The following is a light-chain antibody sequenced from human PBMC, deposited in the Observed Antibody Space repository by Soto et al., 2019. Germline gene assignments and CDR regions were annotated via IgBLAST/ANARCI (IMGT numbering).Light chain of an antibody. V-gene: IGKV1D-13*01. J-gene: IGKJ1*01. CDR1: QDISRA. CDR2: DAS. CDR3: QQFNNYFRT. Sequence: AIHLTQSPSSLSASVGDRVTITCRASQDISRALAWYQQKPGKAPKLLIYDASTLGGGVTSRFSGSGSGTDFTLTISSLQPEYFATYYCQQFNNYFRTFGQGTKVEIK.